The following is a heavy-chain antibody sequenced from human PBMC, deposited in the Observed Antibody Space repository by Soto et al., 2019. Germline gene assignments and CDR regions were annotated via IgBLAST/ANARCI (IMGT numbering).Heavy chain of an antibody. V-gene: IGHV4-59*12. CDR2: IYHSGST. CDR1: GGSISSYY. Sequence: PSETLFLTCTVSGGSISSYYWSWIRQPPGKGLEWIGYIYHSGSTNYNPSLKSRVTISVDTSKNQFSLKLSSVTAADTAVYYCARGPKCSGGSCYSTNPWGQGTLVTVSS. CDR3: ARGPKCSGGSCYSTNP. J-gene: IGHJ5*02. D-gene: IGHD2-15*01.